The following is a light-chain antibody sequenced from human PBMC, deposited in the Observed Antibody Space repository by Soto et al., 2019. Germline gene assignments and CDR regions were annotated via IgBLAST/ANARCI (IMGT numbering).Light chain of an antibody. CDR2: DAS. CDR1: QSVSSSY. J-gene: IGKJ3*01. CDR3: QKCGRSLFT. V-gene: IGKV3-20*01. Sequence: EMVWTQSPGTLSLSPGERATLSCRAIQSVSSSYLAWYQQKPGQHPRLLIYDASSRATAIPDRFSGSGSGTGFTLMISGREHGDFAVYNCQKCGRSLFTFDPATKVDIK.